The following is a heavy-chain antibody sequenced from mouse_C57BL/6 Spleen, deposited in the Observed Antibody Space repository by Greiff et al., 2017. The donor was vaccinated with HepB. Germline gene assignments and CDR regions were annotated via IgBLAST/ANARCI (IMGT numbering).Heavy chain of an antibody. V-gene: IGHV5-9-1*02. D-gene: IGHD2-3*01. J-gene: IGHJ2*01. Sequence: EVKLMESGEGLVKPGGSLKLSCAASGFTFSSYAMSWVRQTPEKRLEWVAYISSGGDYIYYADTVKGRFTISRDNARNTLYLQMSSLKSEDTAMYYCTREGGYYEIDYWGQGTTLTVSS. CDR3: TREGGYYEIDY. CDR2: ISSGGDYI. CDR1: GFTFSSYA.